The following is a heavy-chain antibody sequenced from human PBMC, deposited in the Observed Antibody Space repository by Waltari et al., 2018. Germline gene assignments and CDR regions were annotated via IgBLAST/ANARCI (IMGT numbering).Heavy chain of an antibody. D-gene: IGHD1-1*01. CDR1: DDSIASFY. CDR2: IYTSGST. CDR3: ARTTGVRHDAFDI. Sequence: QVQLQESGRRLVKTSETLSLTCSFSDDSIASFYWSWIRQTAGKGLEWLGHIYTSGSTDYNPSLRGRVSMSIDNSRNQFSLNLISVTTADTAIYYCARTTGVRHDAFDIWGQGTLVTVSS. J-gene: IGHJ3*02. V-gene: IGHV4-4*07.